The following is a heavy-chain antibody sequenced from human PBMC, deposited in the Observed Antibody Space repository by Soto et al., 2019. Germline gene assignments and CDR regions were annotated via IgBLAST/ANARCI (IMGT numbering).Heavy chain of an antibody. CDR1: GFTFRSYA. V-gene: IGHV3-30-3*01. D-gene: IGHD2-21*02. Sequence: VGSLRLSCPASGFTFRSYAMHWARQAPGKGLEWVAFISYDGSNQHYADSVKGRFTISRDNSKNTVYLQMNSLRGEDTAVYYCARHLVVVTPDGYGMDVWGQGTTVTVS. J-gene: IGHJ6*02. CDR2: ISYDGSNQ. CDR3: ARHLVVVTPDGYGMDV.